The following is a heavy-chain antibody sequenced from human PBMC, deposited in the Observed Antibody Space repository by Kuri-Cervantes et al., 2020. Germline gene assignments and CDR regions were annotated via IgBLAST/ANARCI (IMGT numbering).Heavy chain of an antibody. D-gene: IGHD6-19*01. J-gene: IGHJ4*02. Sequence: ASVKVSCKASGYTFTSYGISWVRQAPGQGLEWMGIINPSGGSTSYAQKFQGRVTMTRDTSTSTAYMELRSLRSDDTAVYYCARVRGSGCHHGWGQGTLVTVSS. CDR1: GYTFTSYG. CDR3: ARVRGSGCHHG. V-gene: IGHV1-46*01. CDR2: INPSGGST.